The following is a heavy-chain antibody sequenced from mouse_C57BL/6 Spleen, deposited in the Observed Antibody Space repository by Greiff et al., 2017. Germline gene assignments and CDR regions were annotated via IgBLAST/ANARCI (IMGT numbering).Heavy chain of an antibody. D-gene: IGHD2-3*01. J-gene: IGHJ4*01. V-gene: IGHV1-76*01. CDR3: ARRVTPYYAMDY. Sequence: VQLQQSGAELVRPGASVKLSCKASGYTFTDYYINWVKQRPGQGLEWIARIYPGSGNTNYNEKFKSKATLTVDKSSSTAYMQLSSLTSEDSAVYYCARRVTPYYAMDYWGQGTSVTVSS. CDR2: IYPGSGNT. CDR1: GYTFTDYY.